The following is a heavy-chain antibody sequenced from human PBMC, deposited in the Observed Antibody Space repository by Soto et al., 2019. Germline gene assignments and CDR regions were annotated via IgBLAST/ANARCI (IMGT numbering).Heavy chain of an antibody. D-gene: IGHD2-2*02. CDR1: GFTFSSYG. CDR3: AKEEYCSSTSCYIYGNYYYGMDV. V-gene: IGHV3-30*18. CDR2: ISYDGSNK. Sequence: GGSLRLSCAASGFTFSSYGMHWVRQAPGKGLEWVAVISYDGSNKYYADSVKGRFTISRDNSKNTLYLQMNSLRAEDTAVYYCAKEEYCSSTSCYIYGNYYYGMDVWGQGTTVTSP. J-gene: IGHJ6*02.